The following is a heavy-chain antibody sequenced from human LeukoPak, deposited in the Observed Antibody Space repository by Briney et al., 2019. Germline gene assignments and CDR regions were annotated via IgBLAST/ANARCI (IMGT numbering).Heavy chain of an antibody. V-gene: IGHV1-18*01. Sequence: NLQGRVTLTTDTSTSTGYMELRTLRSEDTAVYYCARDRSDSSGFDYWGQGTLVTVSS. J-gene: IGHJ4*02. CDR3: ARDRSDSSGFDY. D-gene: IGHD3-22*01.